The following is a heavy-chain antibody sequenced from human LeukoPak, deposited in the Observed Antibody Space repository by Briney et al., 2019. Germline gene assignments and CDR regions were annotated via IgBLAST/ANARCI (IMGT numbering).Heavy chain of an antibody. CDR3: AFSLVWSGYYYYYYMDV. Sequence: SVKVSCMASGGTFSSYAISWVRQAPGQGLEWMGGIIPIFGTANYAQKFQGRVTITTDESTSTAYMELSSLRSEDTAVYYCAFSLVWSGYYYYYYMDVWGKGTTVTVSS. J-gene: IGHJ6*03. V-gene: IGHV1-69*05. CDR2: IIPIFGTA. D-gene: IGHD3-3*01. CDR1: GGTFSSYA.